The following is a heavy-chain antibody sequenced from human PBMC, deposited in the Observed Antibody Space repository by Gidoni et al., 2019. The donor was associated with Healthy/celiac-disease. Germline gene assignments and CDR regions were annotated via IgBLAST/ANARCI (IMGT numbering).Heavy chain of an antibody. Sequence: EVQLVESGGGLVKPGGSLRLSCAASGFTFSSYSMNWVRQAPGKGLEWVSSISSSSSYIYYADSVKGRFTISRDNAKNSLYLQMNSLRAEDTAVYYCARVPEAIVVGYYYYMDVWGKGTTVTVSS. CDR2: ISSSSSYI. CDR3: ARVPEAIVVGYYYYMDV. CDR1: GFTFSSYS. V-gene: IGHV3-21*01. D-gene: IGHD3-22*01. J-gene: IGHJ6*03.